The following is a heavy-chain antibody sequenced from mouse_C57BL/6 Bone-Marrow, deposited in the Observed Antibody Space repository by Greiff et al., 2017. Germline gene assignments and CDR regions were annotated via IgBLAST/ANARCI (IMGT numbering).Heavy chain of an antibody. V-gene: IGHV14-2*01. Sequence: EVQLQQSGAELVKPGASVKLSCTASGFNIKDYYMHWVKQRTEQGLEWIGRIDPEDGETKYAPKFQGKATLTADTSSNTAYLQLSSLTSEDTAVYYCASLLITWAYWGQGTLVTVSA. J-gene: IGHJ3*01. D-gene: IGHD2-4*01. CDR1: GFNIKDYY. CDR2: IDPEDGET. CDR3: ASLLITWAY.